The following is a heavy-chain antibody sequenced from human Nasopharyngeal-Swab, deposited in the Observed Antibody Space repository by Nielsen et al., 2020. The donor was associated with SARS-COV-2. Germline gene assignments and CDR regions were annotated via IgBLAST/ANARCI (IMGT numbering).Heavy chain of an antibody. CDR3: ARESYDYYYYYGMDV. Sequence: GESLKISCAASGFTFSSYGMHWVRQAPGKGLEWVAVISYDGSNKYYADSVKGRSTISRDNSKNTLYLQMNSLRAEDTAVYYCARESYDYYYYYGMDVWGQGTTVTVSS. CDR2: ISYDGSNK. J-gene: IGHJ6*02. CDR1: GFTFSSYG. V-gene: IGHV3-30*03.